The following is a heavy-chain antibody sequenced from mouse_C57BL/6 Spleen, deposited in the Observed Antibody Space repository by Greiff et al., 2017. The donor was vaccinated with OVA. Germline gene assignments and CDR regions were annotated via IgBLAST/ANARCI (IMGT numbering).Heavy chain of an antibody. CDR1: GYTFTSYW. V-gene: IGHV1-69*01. CDR3: ARRTGTDYYAMDY. J-gene: IGHJ4*01. Sequence: VQLQQPGAELVMPGASVKLSCKASGYTFTSYWMHWVKQRPGQGLEWIGEIDPSDSYTNYNQKFKGKSTLTVDKSSSTAYMQLSSLTSEDSAVYYCARRTGTDYYAMDYWGQGTSVTVSS. D-gene: IGHD4-1*01. CDR2: IDPSDSYT.